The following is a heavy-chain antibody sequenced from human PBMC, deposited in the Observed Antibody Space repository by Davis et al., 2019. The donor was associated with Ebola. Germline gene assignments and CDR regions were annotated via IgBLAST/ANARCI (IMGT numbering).Heavy chain of an antibody. CDR2: IMPRFGPP. J-gene: IGHJ6*02. Sequence: SVKVSCKASGGTVSSYAINWVRQAPGQGLEWMGGIMPRFGPPNYAQKFQGRVTITRDTSTSTVYMEVRRLRSDDTAVYYCARDGPDYYGLDVWGQGTAVTVSS. CDR3: ARDGPDYYGLDV. V-gene: IGHV1-69*06. CDR1: GGTVSSYA.